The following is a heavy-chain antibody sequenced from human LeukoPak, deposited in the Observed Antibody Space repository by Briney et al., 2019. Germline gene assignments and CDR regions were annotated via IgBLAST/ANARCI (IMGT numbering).Heavy chain of an antibody. CDR2: ISSSGSTL. CDR3: ARHLHGGFDC. V-gene: IGHV3-48*03. D-gene: IGHD3-10*01. CDR1: GFTFSSFE. J-gene: IGHJ4*02. Sequence: GGSLRLSCVVFGFTFSSFEMNWVRQDPGRGLEWVSYISSSGSTLYYADSVKGRFSISRDNAKNSLYLQMNSLRAEDTAMYYCARHLHGGFDCWGQGTLVTVSS.